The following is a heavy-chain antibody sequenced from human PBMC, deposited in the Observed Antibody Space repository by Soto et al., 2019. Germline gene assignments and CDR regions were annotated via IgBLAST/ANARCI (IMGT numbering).Heavy chain of an antibody. CDR2: ISGSGGST. D-gene: IGHD2-21*02. CDR3: AKSEPAVVWTASLRSTREFDD. V-gene: IGHV3-23*01. Sequence: GGSLRLSCAASGFTFSSYAMSWVRQAPGKGLEWVSAISGSGGSTYYADSVKGRFTISRDNSKNTLYLQMNSLRAEDTAVYYRAKSEPAVVWTASLRSTREFDDWCQGILVTVTS. J-gene: IGHJ4*02. CDR1: GFTFSSYA.